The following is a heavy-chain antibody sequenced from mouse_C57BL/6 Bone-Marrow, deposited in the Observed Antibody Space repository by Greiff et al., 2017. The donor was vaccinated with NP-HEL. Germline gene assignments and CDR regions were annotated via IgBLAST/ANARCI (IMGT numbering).Heavy chain of an antibody. D-gene: IGHD1-1*01. CDR3: ARDVTTVVATNFDV. CDR1: GFTFSSYA. Sequence: EVNVVESGGGLVKPGGSLKLSCAASGFTFSSYAMSWVRQTPEKRLEWVATISDGGSYTYYPDNVKGRFTISRDNAKNNLYLQMSHLKSEDTAMYYCARDVTTVVATNFDVWGTGTTVTVSS. V-gene: IGHV5-4*01. J-gene: IGHJ1*03. CDR2: ISDGGSYT.